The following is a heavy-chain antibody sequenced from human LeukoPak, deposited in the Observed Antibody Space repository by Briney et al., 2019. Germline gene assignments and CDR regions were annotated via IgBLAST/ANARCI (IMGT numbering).Heavy chain of an antibody. V-gene: IGHV4-39*01. CDR3: ARRVEWAWFDP. CDR2: IYYSGST. Sequence: SETLSLTCTVSGGSISSSSYYWGWIRQPPGKGLEWIGSIYYSGSTYYNPSLKSRVTISVDTSKNQFSLKLSSVTAADTAVYYCARRVEWAWFDPWGQGTLVTVSS. CDR1: GGSISSSSYY. J-gene: IGHJ5*02. D-gene: IGHD1-26*01.